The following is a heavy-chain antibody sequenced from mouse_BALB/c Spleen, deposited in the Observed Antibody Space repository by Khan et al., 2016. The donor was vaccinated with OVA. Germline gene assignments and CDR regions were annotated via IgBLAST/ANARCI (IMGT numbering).Heavy chain of an antibody. D-gene: IGHD1-1*02. Sequence: QMQLKQSGAELVRPGVSVKISCKASGYTFTDYAMHWVKQRHAKNLEWIGVISTNYGDADYSQKFQGKASMTVDRSSSTVYMDLARLTSEDSAIYYCVRGGKFAYWGQGTLVTVSA. CDR1: GYTFTDYA. CDR3: VRGGKFAY. J-gene: IGHJ3*01. CDR2: ISTNYGDA. V-gene: IGHV1S137*01.